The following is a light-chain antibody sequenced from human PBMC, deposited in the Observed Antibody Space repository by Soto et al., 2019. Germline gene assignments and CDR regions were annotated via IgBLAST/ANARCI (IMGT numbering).Light chain of an antibody. CDR2: YNN. V-gene: IGLV1-36*01. J-gene: IGLJ2*01. Sequence: QSVLTQPPSVSEAPRQRVTISCSGSGSNIGNNAVNWYQQLPGKAPKLLIYYNNLLPSGVSDRFSGSKSGTSASLAISGLQSEDEADYYCAAWDDRLNGVVFGGGTKLTVL. CDR3: AAWDDRLNGVV. CDR1: GSNIGNNA.